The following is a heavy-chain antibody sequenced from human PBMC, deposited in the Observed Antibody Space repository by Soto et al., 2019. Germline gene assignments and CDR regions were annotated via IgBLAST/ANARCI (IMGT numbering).Heavy chain of an antibody. CDR3: ARVVAAAGYYYYYYGMDV. V-gene: IGHV1-69*13. CDR1: GGTFSSYA. CDR2: IIPIFGTA. D-gene: IGHD6-13*01. Sequence: GASVKVSCKASGGTFSSYAISWVRQAPGQGLEWMGGIIPIFGTANYAQKFQGRVTITADESTSTAYMELSSLRSEDTAVYYCARVVAAAGYYYYYYGMDVWGQGTTVTVSS. J-gene: IGHJ6*02.